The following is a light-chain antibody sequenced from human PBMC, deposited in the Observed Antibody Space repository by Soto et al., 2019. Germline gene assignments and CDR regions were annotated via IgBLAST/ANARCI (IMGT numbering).Light chain of an antibody. CDR2: GAS. V-gene: IGKV3-15*01. CDR3: QQYRSWPRT. CDR1: QSVDIN. J-gene: IGKJ1*01. Sequence: EIVLTQSPATLSLSPGERVTLSCRASQSVDINLAWYQQKPGQAPRLLIYGASTRATDMSGTFSGRGSGTEFTLTISNVRPEDFAVYYCQQYRSWPRTFGQG.